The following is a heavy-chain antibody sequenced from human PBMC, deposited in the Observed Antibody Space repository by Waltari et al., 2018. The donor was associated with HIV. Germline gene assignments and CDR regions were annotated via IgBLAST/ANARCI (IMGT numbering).Heavy chain of an antibody. CDR3: ARSVYYDFWSGLQKGDFDY. CDR2: INTNTGNP. D-gene: IGHD3-3*01. V-gene: IGHV7-4-1*02. J-gene: IGHJ4*02. CDR1: GYTFTSYA. Sequence: QVQLVQSGSELKKPGASVKVSCKASGYTFTSYAMNWVRQAPGQGLEWMGWINTNTGNPTYAQGFTGRVVFSLDTSVSTAYLQISSLKAEDTAVYYCARSVYYDFWSGLQKGDFDYWGQGTLVTVSS.